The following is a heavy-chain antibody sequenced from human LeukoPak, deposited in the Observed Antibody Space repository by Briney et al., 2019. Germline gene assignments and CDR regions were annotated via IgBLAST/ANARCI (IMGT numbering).Heavy chain of an antibody. CDR1: GGSISSYY. CDR3: AREGRDIVVVPAATRSPSDAFDI. V-gene: IGHV4-59*01. D-gene: IGHD2-2*01. Sequence: SETLSLTRTVSGGSISSYYWSWIRQPPGKGLEWIGYIYYSGSTNYNPSLKSRVTISVDTSKNQFSLKLSSVTAADTAVYYCAREGRDIVVVPAATRSPSDAFDIWGQGTMVTVSS. CDR2: IYYSGST. J-gene: IGHJ3*02.